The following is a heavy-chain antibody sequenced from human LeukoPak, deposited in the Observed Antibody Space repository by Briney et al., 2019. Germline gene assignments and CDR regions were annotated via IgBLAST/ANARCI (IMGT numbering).Heavy chain of an antibody. CDR3: AKDPRLEGTNYFDY. CDR1: GFTFSSYA. Sequence: PGGSLRLSCAASGFTFSSYAMSWVRQTPGEGLEWVSDISGSGDSTYYADSVKGRFTISRDNSKNTLYLQMNSLRAEDTAVYYCAKDPRLEGTNYFDYWGQGTLVTVSS. J-gene: IGHJ4*02. CDR2: ISGSGDST. D-gene: IGHD1-1*01. V-gene: IGHV3-23*01.